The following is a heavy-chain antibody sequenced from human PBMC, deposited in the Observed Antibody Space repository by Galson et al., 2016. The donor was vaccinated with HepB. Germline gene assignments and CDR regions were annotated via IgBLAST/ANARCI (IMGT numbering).Heavy chain of an antibody. CDR1: GGTFSSYA. D-gene: IGHD5-18*01. V-gene: IGHV1-69*13. CDR2: IIPIFGTT. Sequence: SVKVSCKASGGTFSSYAVSWVRQAPGQGLEWMGGIIPIFGTTNYVQKFQGRFTITADGSTSTAYMELSSLRSYDTAVYYCARDGNSYDSLGYYYGMDVWGQGTTVTVSS. CDR3: ARDGNSYDSLGYYYGMDV. J-gene: IGHJ6*02.